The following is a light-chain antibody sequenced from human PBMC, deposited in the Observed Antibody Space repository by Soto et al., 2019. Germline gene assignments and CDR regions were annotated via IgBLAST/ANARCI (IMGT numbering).Light chain of an antibody. Sequence: IVLTQSPGTLSLSPGERATLSCGASQSVTNNFLAWYQQKPGQAPRLLIYGASSRATGDPDRFSGSGSGTDFTLTISRLEPGDFAVYYCQQYGTPLSTFGPGTKVDIK. CDR3: QQYGTPLST. CDR2: GAS. CDR1: QSVTNNF. V-gene: IGKV3-20*01. J-gene: IGKJ3*01.